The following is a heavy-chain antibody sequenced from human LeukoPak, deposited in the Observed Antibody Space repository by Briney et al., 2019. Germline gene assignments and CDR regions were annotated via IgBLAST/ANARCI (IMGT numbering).Heavy chain of an antibody. CDR2: INHSGST. D-gene: IGHD2-21*02. CDR3: ASFPHSYCGGDCYPGVDY. CDR1: GGSFSGYY. J-gene: IGHJ4*02. Sequence: SETLSLTCAVYGGSFSGYYWSWIRQPPGKGLEWIGEINHSGSTNYNPSLKSRVTISVDTSKNQFSLKLSSVTAADTAVYYCASFPHSYCGGDCYPGVDYWGQGTLVTVSS. V-gene: IGHV4-34*01.